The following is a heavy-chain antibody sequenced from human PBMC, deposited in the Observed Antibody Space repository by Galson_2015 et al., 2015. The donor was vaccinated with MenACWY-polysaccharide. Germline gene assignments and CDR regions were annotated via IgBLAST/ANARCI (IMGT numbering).Heavy chain of an antibody. CDR1: GYTFTGFD. D-gene: IGHD2-21*01. CDR3: ARIIARKYTFADS. CDR2: MNPNSGNT. Sequence: VKVSCKASGYTFTGFDLNWVRQATGQGLEWMGWMNPNSGNTGYAQKFQGRVTMTSNSAMTTAYMELSSLRSEDTAVYYCARIIARKYTFADSWGQGTLVTVSS. V-gene: IGHV1-8*01. J-gene: IGHJ4*02.